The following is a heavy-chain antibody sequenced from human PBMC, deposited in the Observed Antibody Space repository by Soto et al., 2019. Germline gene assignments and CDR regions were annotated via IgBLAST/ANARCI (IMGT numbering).Heavy chain of an antibody. D-gene: IGHD3-3*01. J-gene: IGHJ4*02. CDR2: IYASGST. CDR3: ARGPYDFWSGYLDYYFDY. V-gene: IGHV4-4*07. CDR1: GGSIRGYY. Sequence: QVQLQESGPGLVKPSETLSLTCTVSGGSIRGYYWSWIRQPAGKGLEWIGRIYASGSTNYNPSLKSRVTISVDRSKNQFSLKLSSVTAADTAVYYCARGPYDFWSGYLDYYFDYWGQGTLVTVSS.